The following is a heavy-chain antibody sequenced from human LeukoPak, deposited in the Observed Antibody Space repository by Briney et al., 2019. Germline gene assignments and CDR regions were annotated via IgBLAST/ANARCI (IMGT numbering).Heavy chain of an antibody. J-gene: IGHJ4*02. CDR3: ARVVRGSSGWFFDY. D-gene: IGHD6-19*01. Sequence: PGGSLRLSCAASGFTFDDHGMSWVRQGPGKGLEWVSSISWNGGSTGYADSVKGRFTISRDNARNSLYLQMNSLRAEDTALYYCARVVRGSSGWFFDYWGQGTPVTVSS. CDR1: GFTFDDHG. V-gene: IGHV3-20*04. CDR2: ISWNGGST.